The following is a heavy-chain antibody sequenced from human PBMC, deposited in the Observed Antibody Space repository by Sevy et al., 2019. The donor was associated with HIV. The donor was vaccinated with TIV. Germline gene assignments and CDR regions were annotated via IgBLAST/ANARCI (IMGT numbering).Heavy chain of an antibody. D-gene: IGHD1-26*01. J-gene: IGHJ4*02. CDR1: GFSFINAW. CDR2: IRSKADGGTA. V-gene: IGHV3-15*07. CDR3: TTVLGWEGTSDY. Sequence: GGSLRLSCAASGFSFINAWMNWVRQAPGKGLEWVGRIRSKADGGTADYAAPVKGRFIISRDDSANTLYLQMNSLRTEDTAIYYCTTVLGWEGTSDYWGQGTLVTVSS.